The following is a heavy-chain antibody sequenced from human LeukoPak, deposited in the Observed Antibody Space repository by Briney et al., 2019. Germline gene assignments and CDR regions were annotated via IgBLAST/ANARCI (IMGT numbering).Heavy chain of an antibody. Sequence: PSETLSLTCTVSGGSISSHYWGWIRQPPGKGLEWIGYLYGSGSTKANPSLESRVTLSADTSKNQFSLRLSSVTAADTAVYYCATIKRGDIFGYFDFWGQGILVAVSS. CDR2: LYGSGST. D-gene: IGHD5-18*01. V-gene: IGHV4-59*11. CDR1: GGSISSHY. J-gene: IGHJ4*02. CDR3: ATIKRGDIFGYFDF.